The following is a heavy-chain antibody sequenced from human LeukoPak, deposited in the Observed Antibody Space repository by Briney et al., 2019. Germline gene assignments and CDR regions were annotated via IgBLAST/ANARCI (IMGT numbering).Heavy chain of an antibody. D-gene: IGHD2-8*01. CDR3: AKGGRGNGEVY. J-gene: IGHJ4*02. CDR2: IKQDGSEK. Sequence: NWVRQAXGKGLEWVANIKQDGSEKNYVDSVKGRFTISRDNAKSSLFLQMNDLRAEDTAVYYCAKGGRGNGEVYWGQGTLVTVSS. V-gene: IGHV3-7*01.